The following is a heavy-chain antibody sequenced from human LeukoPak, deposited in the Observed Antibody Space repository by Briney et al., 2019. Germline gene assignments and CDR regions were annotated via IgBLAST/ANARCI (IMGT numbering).Heavy chain of an antibody. CDR3: AKDKSDTAMVLYYFDY. V-gene: IGHV3-30*18. Sequence: PGGPLRLSCAPPGFTFSSYGIHWVRQAPGKGLEWVAVISYDGSNKYYADSVKGRFTISRDNSKNTLYLQMNSLRAEDTAVYYCAKDKSDTAMVLYYFDYWGQGTLVTVSS. D-gene: IGHD5-18*01. J-gene: IGHJ4*02. CDR2: ISYDGSNK. CDR1: GFTFSSYG.